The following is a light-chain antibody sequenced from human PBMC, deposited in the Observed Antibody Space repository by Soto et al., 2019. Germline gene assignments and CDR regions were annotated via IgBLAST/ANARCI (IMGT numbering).Light chain of an antibody. V-gene: IGKV3-20*01. Sequence: EIVLTQSPGTLSLSPGERATLSCRASQSLNSNYLAWFQQKPGQAPRLIIYGASSRATGIPDRFSSSGSGTDFTLTISRLEPEDFAVYYCQQYASLTWTFGQGTKVEIK. CDR2: GAS. J-gene: IGKJ1*01. CDR1: QSLNSNY. CDR3: QQYASLTWT.